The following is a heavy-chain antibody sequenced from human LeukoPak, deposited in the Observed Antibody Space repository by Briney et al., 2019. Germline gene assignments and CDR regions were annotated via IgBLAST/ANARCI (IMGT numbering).Heavy chain of an antibody. CDR1: GGSISSYY. Sequence: PSETLSLTCTVSGGSISSYYWSWIRQPAGKGLEWIGRIYTSGSTNYNPSLKSRVTMSIDTSKNQFSLKLSSVTAADTAVYYCARETRPRVRGMIYYMDVWGKGTTVTVSS. CDR2: IYTSGST. D-gene: IGHD3-10*01. CDR3: ARETRPRVRGMIYYMDV. J-gene: IGHJ6*03. V-gene: IGHV4-4*07.